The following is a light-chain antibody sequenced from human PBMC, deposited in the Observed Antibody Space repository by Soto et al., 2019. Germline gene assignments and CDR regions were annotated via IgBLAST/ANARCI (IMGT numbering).Light chain of an antibody. V-gene: IGLV2-14*01. CDR2: DVS. Sequence: QSALTQPASVSGSPGQSITISCTGASSDIGGYNSVSWYQQHPGKAPQLMIYDVSYRPSGISSRFSGSKSGNTASLTISGLQAEDEADYYCSSYTRSSTRVFGGGTQLTVL. CDR3: SSYTRSSTRV. CDR1: SSDIGGYNS. J-gene: IGLJ2*01.